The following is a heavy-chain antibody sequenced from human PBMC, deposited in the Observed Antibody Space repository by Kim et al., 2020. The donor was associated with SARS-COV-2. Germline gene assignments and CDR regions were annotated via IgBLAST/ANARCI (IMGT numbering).Heavy chain of an antibody. CDR1: GGSFSGYY. CDR3: ARVGSRIGRDY. Sequence: SETLSLTCAVYGGSFSGYYWSWIRQPPGKGLEWIGEINHSGSTNYNPSLKSRVTISVDTSKNQFSLKLSSVTAADTAVYYCARVGSRIGRDYWGQGTLVT. J-gene: IGHJ4*02. D-gene: IGHD3-10*01. V-gene: IGHV4-34*01. CDR2: INHSGST.